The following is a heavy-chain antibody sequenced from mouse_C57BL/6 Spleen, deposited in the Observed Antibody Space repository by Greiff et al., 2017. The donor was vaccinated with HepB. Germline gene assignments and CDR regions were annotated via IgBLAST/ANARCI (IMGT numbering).Heavy chain of an antibody. V-gene: IGHV5-4*01. CDR3: AREYYYGSSSFAY. J-gene: IGHJ3*01. D-gene: IGHD1-1*01. CDR2: ISDGGSYT. CDR1: GFTFSSYA. Sequence: EVHLVESGGGLVKPGGSLKLSCAASGFTFSSYAMSWVRQTPEKRLEWVATISDGGSYTYYPDNVKGRFTISRDNAKNNLYLQMSHLKSEDTAMYYCAREYYYGSSSFAYWGQVTLVTVSA.